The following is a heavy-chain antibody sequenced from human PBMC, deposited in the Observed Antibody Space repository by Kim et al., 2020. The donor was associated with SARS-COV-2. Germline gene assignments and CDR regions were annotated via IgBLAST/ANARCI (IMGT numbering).Heavy chain of an antibody. CDR1: GGSISSGGYY. J-gene: IGHJ6*02. D-gene: IGHD2-2*01. V-gene: IGHV4-31*03. Sequence: SETLSLTCTVSGGSISSGGYYWSWIRQHPGKGLEWIGYIYYSGSTYYNPSLKSRVTISVDTSKNQFSLKLSSVTAADTAVYYCARAYSRGSAVPYYYYYGMDVWGQGTTVTVSS. CDR2: IYYSGST. CDR3: ARAYSRGSAVPYYYYYGMDV.